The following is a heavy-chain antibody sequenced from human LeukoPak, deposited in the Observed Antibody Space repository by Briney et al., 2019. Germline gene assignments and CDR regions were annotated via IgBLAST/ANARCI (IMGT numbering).Heavy chain of an antibody. CDR1: GFTFSSYG. J-gene: IGHJ3*02. CDR3: ARGHKRSHYYDSSGYYYGDAFDI. Sequence: GGSLRLSCAASGFTFSSYGMNWVRQAPGKGLEWVSSISSSSSYIYYADSVKGRFTISRDNAKNSLYLQMNSLRAEDTAVYYCARGHKRSHYYDSSGYYYGDAFDIWGQGTMVTVSS. V-gene: IGHV3-21*01. D-gene: IGHD3-22*01. CDR2: ISSSSSYI.